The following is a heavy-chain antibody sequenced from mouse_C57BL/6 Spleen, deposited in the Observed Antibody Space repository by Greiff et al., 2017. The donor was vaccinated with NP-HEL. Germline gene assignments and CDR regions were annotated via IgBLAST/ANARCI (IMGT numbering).Heavy chain of an antibody. J-gene: IGHJ3*01. CDR1: GYTFTDYN. D-gene: IGHD2-4*01. CDR3: ARGYYDYAWFAY. Sequence: LVEPGASVKMSCKASGYTFTDYNMHWVKQSHGKSLEWIGYINPNNGGTSYNQKFKGKATLTVNKSSSTAYMELRSLTSEDSAVYYCARGYYDYAWFAYWGQGTLVTVSA. CDR2: INPNNGGT. V-gene: IGHV1-22*01.